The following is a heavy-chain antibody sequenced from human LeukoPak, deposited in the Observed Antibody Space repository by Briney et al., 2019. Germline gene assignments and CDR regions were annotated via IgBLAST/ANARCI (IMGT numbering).Heavy chain of an antibody. Sequence: SETLSLTCTVSGGSVSNSNDYWGWLRQPPGKGLEWIGSVSYSGTTYYNPSLKSRVTISIYTSKNQFSLKLNSVAAADTAIYFCARFQVGFDYWGQGTLVTVSS. CDR2: VSYSGTT. CDR1: GGSVSNSNDY. J-gene: IGHJ4*02. D-gene: IGHD3-16*01. V-gene: IGHV4-39*01. CDR3: ARFQVGFDY.